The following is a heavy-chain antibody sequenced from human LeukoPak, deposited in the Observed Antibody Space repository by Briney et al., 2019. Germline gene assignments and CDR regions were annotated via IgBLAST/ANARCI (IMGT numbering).Heavy chain of an antibody. CDR2: ILDSGSI. V-gene: IGHV4-59*08. CDR3: ARGGGYGSGSWLISYYFDY. J-gene: IGHJ4*02. CDR1: GGSISSYY. D-gene: IGHD3-10*01. Sequence: SETLSLTCTVSGGSISSYYWSWIRQPPGKGLEWIGYILDSGSINYNPSLRSRVTISVDTSKNQFSLKLSSVTAADTAVYYCARGGGYGSGSWLISYYFDYWGQGTLVTVSS.